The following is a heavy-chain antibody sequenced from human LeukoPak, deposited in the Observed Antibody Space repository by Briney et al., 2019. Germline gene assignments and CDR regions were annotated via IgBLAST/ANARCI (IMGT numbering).Heavy chain of an antibody. Sequence: GGSLRLSCTVSGFPFSSYAMSWVRQAPGKGLEWVSAISGSGGSTYHADSVKGRLTISRDNSKNTLYLQMKSLRGDDTAVYYCANRVVAATHDYNRFDPWGQGTLVTVSS. D-gene: IGHD2-15*01. V-gene: IGHV3-23*01. J-gene: IGHJ5*02. CDR3: ANRVVAATHDYNRFDP. CDR1: GFPFSSYA. CDR2: ISGSGGST.